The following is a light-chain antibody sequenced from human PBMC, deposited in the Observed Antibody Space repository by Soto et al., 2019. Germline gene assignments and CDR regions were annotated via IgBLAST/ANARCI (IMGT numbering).Light chain of an antibody. J-gene: IGKJ4*01. Sequence: EIVLTQSPGTLSLSPGERATLSCRASQNINSGYLAWYQQKPGQAPRLLIYGTSSRATGIPARFSGSGSGTEFTLTISSLQSEDCAIYYCQQYHTWPITFGGGTKVDI. CDR2: GTS. CDR3: QQYHTWPIT. V-gene: IGKV3-20*01. CDR1: QNINSGY.